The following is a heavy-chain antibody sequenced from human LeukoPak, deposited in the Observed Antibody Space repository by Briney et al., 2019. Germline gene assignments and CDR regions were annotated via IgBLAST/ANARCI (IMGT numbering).Heavy chain of an antibody. Sequence: GGSLRLSCAASGFTFSSYAMHWVRQAPGKGLEWVAVISYDGSNKYYADSVKGRFTISRDNSKNTLYLQMNSLRAEDTAVYYCARSGAVACDYWGQGTLVTVSS. CDR3: ARSGAVACDY. J-gene: IGHJ4*02. D-gene: IGHD6-19*01. CDR2: ISYDGSNK. CDR1: GFTFSSYA. V-gene: IGHV3-30*04.